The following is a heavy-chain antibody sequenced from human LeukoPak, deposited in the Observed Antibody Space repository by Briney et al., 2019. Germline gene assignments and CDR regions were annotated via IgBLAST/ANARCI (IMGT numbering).Heavy chain of an antibody. CDR3: ASLEYSSPGRGWFDP. J-gene: IGHJ5*02. Sequence: AETLSLTCAVYGGSFSGYYWSWIRQPLGKGLEWIGEINHSGSTKYNTSLKSRVTISVDTSKNQSSPKLSSVTAADTAVYYCASLEYSSPGRGWFDPWGQGTLVTVSS. CDR2: INHSGST. CDR1: GGSFSGYY. V-gene: IGHV4-34*01. D-gene: IGHD6-6*01.